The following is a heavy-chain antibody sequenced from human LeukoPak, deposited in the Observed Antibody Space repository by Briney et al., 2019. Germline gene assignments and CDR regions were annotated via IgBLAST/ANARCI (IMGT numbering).Heavy chain of an antibody. J-gene: IGHJ3*02. CDR1: GFNFNIYR. CDR3: AKDIGRVAADSSAFDI. D-gene: IGHD6-19*01. Sequence: GGSLRLSCTASGFNFNIYRMHWVRQAPGKGLEWVSCIRGAGTDINYADSVKGRFTISRDNAENSVYLQMNSLRVEDTALYYCAKDIGRVAADSSAFDIWGPRTMVTVSS. V-gene: IGHV3-21*04. CDR2: IRGAGTDI.